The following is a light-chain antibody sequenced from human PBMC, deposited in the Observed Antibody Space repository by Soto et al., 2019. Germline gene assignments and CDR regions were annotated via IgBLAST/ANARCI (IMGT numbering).Light chain of an antibody. V-gene: IGKV3-20*01. CDR3: QQYGSSPWT. CDR1: QSVSSN. J-gene: IGKJ1*01. Sequence: EIVMTQSLATLSVSQGERATLSCRASQSVSSNLAWYQQKPGQAPRLLIYGASSRATGIPDRFSGSGSGTDFTLTISRLEPEDFAVYYCQQYGSSPWTFGQGTKVDIK. CDR2: GAS.